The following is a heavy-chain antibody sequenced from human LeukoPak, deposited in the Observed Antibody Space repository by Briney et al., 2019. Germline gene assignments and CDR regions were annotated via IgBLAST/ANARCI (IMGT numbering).Heavy chain of an antibody. Sequence: PSETLSLTCTVSGGSISSPSYYWGWIRQPPGKGLEWIGSIYHSGSTYYNPSLKSRVTISVDTSKKQFSLKLSSVTAADTALYFCARLDTGTWSYWGPGTLVTVSS. V-gene: IGHV4-39*01. D-gene: IGHD1-14*01. J-gene: IGHJ4*02. CDR1: GGSISSPSYY. CDR3: ARLDTGTWSY. CDR2: IYHSGST.